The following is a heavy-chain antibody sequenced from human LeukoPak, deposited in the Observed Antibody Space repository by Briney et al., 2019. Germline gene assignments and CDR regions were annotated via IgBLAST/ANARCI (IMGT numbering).Heavy chain of an antibody. CDR2: IIPFFGTA. Sequence: SVKVSCKASGGTFNTSPLSWLRQAPGQGPEWMGGIIPFFGTANYAQKFQDRVTITADASSSTAYMELSSLRSEDTAVYYCASEGRPYYSTSGSHVYMAYSYIDVWGKGTTVIVSS. CDR3: ASEGRPYYSTSGSHVYMAYSYIDV. D-gene: IGHD3-16*01. CDR1: GGTFNTSP. J-gene: IGHJ6*03. V-gene: IGHV1-69*01.